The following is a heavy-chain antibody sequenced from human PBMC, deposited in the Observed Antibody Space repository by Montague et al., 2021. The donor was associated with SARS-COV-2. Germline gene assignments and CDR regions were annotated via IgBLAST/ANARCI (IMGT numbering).Heavy chain of an antibody. D-gene: IGHD3-22*01. Sequence: SLRLSCAASRFTFSSYGMHWVRQAPGKGLEWVAVIWYDGSNKYYADSVKGRFTISRDNSKNTLYLQMNSLRAEDTAVYYCARDAYYYDSSGYYYGRYYYYGMDVWGQGTTVTVSS. CDR2: IWYDGSNK. V-gene: IGHV3-33*01. CDR1: RFTFSSYG. J-gene: IGHJ6*02. CDR3: ARDAYYYDSSGYYYGRYYYYGMDV.